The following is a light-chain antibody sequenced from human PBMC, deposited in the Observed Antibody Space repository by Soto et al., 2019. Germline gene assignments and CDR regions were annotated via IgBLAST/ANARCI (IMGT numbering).Light chain of an antibody. CDR2: DAS. J-gene: IGKJ1*01. CDR3: LQYRSNSWT. V-gene: IGKV1-5*01. Sequence: DIQMTQSPSTLSASIGDRVTITCRASRRISDWLAWYQQKPGKAPELLIFDASSLKRGVPSRFSGSGSGTEFTLPISRLQPDDVAPSHCLQYRSNSWTLGQGTTVDIK. CDR1: RRISDW.